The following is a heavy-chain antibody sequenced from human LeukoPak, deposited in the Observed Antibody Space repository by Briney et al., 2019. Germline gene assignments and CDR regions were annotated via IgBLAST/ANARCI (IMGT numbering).Heavy chain of an antibody. V-gene: IGHV4-59*08. CDR1: GGSISSYY. D-gene: IGHD3-10*01. CDR3: ARQGDSGSDFDY. Sequence: SETLSLTCTVSGGSISSYYWSWIRQPPGKGLEWIGYIYYSGSTNYNPSLKSRVTISVDTSKNQFSLKLSSVTAADTAVYYCARQGDSGSDFDYWGQGTLVTVSS. CDR2: IYYSGST. J-gene: IGHJ4*02.